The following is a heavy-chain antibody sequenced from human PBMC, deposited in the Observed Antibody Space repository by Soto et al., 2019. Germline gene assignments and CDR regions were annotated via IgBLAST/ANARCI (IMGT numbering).Heavy chain of an antibody. CDR3: ARDQVTKYPYYYLGVDV. CDR1: GGSVSSGSYY. D-gene: IGHD4-17*01. J-gene: IGHJ6*02. V-gene: IGHV4-61*01. CDR2: IYYSGST. Sequence: SETLSLTCTVSGGSVSSGSYYWSWIRQPPGKGLEWIGYIYYSGSTNYNPSLKSRVTISVDTSKNQFSLKLSSVTAADTAVYYCARDQVTKYPYYYLGVDVWGQGTKVTSP.